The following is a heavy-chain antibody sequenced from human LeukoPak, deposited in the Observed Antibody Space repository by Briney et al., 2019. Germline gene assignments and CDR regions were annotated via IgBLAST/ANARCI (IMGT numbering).Heavy chain of an antibody. Sequence: GGSLRLSCAASGFTLGSYTMNWVRQAPGKGLEWVSYISSSSSTIQYADSVKGRFTISRDNAENSLYLQMNSLGVEDTAVYYCASFLSDYWGQGTLVTVSS. CDR3: ASFLSDY. J-gene: IGHJ4*02. V-gene: IGHV3-48*01. CDR2: ISSSSSTI. CDR1: GFTLGSYT.